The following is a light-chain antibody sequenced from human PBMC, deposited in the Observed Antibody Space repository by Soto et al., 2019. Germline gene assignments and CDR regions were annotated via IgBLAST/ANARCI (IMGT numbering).Light chain of an antibody. V-gene: IGLV2-11*01. CDR1: SSDVGDYNF. Sequence: QSALTQPRSVSGSPGQSVTISCTGTSSDVGDYNFVSWYQQHPGKAPKLVIYDVTKRPSGVPDRFSGSKSGNTASLTISGLQADDEADYYCCSYAGSYTYVFGTETKVTVL. CDR2: DVT. J-gene: IGLJ1*01. CDR3: CSYAGSYTYV.